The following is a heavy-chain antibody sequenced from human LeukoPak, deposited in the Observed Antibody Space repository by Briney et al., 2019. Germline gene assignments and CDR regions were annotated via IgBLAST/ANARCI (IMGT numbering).Heavy chain of an antibody. V-gene: IGHV3-11*01. Sequence: GGSLRLSCAASGFTFSDYYMSWIRQAPGKGLEWVSYISSSGSTIYYADSVKGRFTISRDNAKNSLYLQMNSLRAEDTAVYYCARLLWFGELLSGYFDYWGQGTLVTVSS. CDR3: ARLLWFGELLSGYFDY. J-gene: IGHJ4*02. CDR2: ISSSGSTI. CDR1: GFTFSDYY. D-gene: IGHD3-10*01.